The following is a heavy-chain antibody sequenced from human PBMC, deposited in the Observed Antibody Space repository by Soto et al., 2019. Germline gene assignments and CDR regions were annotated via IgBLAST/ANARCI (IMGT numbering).Heavy chain of an antibody. CDR3: ARDRDIVLVPAATWFDP. CDR2: INPNSGGT. Sequence: ASVKVSCKASGYTFTGYYMHWVRQAPGQGLEWMGWINPNSGGTNYAQKYKGWVTMTRDTSISTAYMELSSLRSEDTAVYYCARDRDIVLVPAATWFDPWGQGTLVTVSS. V-gene: IGHV1-2*04. D-gene: IGHD2-2*01. CDR1: GYTFTGYY. J-gene: IGHJ5*02.